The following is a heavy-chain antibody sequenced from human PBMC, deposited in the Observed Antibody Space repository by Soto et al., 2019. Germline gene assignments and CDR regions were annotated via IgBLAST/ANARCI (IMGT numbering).Heavy chain of an antibody. V-gene: IGHV1-3*01. CDR3: ARDLVMITFGGVIVIPRFYFDY. Sequence: QVQLVQSGAEVKKPGASVKVSCKASGYTFTSYAMHWVRQAPGQRLEWMGWINAGNGNTKYSQKVQGRVTNTGDTSASTAYMELSSMRSEDTVVYYCARDLVMITFGGVIVIPRFYFDYWGQGTLVTVSS. CDR1: GYTFTSYA. D-gene: IGHD3-16*02. J-gene: IGHJ4*02. CDR2: INAGNGNT.